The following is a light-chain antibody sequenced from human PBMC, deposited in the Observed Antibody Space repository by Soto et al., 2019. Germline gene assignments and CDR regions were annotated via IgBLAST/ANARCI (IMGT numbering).Light chain of an antibody. V-gene: IGLV2-14*01. CDR2: DDR. Sequence: QSALTQPASVSGSPGQSITISCTGTSSDVGGYNYVSWYQQHPGKAPKLIIYDDRDRPSGVSNRFSGSTSGNSASLAISGCQAEDEADYYCRSYASWSTRVFGAGTKLTVL. CDR3: RSYASWSTRV. J-gene: IGLJ3*02. CDR1: SSDVGGYNY.